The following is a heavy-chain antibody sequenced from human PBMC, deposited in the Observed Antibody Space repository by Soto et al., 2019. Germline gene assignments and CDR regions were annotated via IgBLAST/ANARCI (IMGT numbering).Heavy chain of an antibody. V-gene: IGHV1-8*01. CDR1: GYTFTSYD. J-gene: IGHJ4*02. CDR2: MHPNTGNT. Sequence: QVQLVQSGAEVKKPGASVKVSCKASGYTFTSYDINWVRQATGQGLEWMGWMHPNTGNTGYAQKFQGRVTMTSNTSIGTAYRELSSLRSEDTAVYYCAREITGKFPNWGQGTLVTVSS. D-gene: IGHD3-10*01. CDR3: AREITGKFPN.